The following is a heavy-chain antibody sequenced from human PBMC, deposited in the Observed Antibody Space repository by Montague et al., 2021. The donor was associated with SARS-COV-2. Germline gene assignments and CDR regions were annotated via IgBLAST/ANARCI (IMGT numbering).Heavy chain of an antibody. CDR3: AGAGRGSSWYEDAFDI. Sequence: SETLSLTCTVSGGSISRYPWTWIRQPPGKGQEWIGYIYNSGSTNYNSSLTSRVTITVDTAKNQSSLKLSSVAAADTAAYYCAGAGRGSSWYEDAFDIWGQGTMVTVSS. V-gene: IGHV4-59*01. CDR2: IYNSGST. D-gene: IGHD6-13*01. CDR1: GGSISRYP. J-gene: IGHJ3*02.